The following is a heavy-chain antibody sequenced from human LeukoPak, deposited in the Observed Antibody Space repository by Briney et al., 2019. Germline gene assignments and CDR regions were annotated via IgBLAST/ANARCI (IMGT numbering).Heavy chain of an antibody. D-gene: IGHD3-10*01. V-gene: IGHV4-34*01. CDR1: GDSIFSYY. J-gene: IGHJ3*02. CDR2: INHSGST. Sequence: SETLSLTCTVSGDSIFSYYWSSIRQPPGKGLEWIGEINHSGSTNYNPSLKSRVTISVDTSKNQFSLKLSSVTAADTAVYYCARDSWFGDHRVFDIWGQGTMVTVSP. CDR3: ARDSWFGDHRVFDI.